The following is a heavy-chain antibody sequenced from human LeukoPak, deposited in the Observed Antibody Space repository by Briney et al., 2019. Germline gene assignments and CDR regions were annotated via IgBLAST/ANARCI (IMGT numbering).Heavy chain of an antibody. CDR2: ISSSSAHI. J-gene: IGHJ4*02. D-gene: IGHD1-26*01. V-gene: IGHV3-21*01. Sequence: GGSLRLSCAASGFTFSSYSMNWVRQAPGKGLEWVSFISSSSAHINYADSVKGRFTISRDNPRNSLYLQMISLRAEGTAVYYCARDIGGSYTAIDYWGQGTLVTVSS. CDR1: GFTFSSYS. CDR3: ARDIGGSYTAIDY.